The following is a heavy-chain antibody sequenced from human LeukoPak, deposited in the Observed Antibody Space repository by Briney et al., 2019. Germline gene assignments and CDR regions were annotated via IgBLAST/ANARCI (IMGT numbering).Heavy chain of an antibody. J-gene: IGHJ3*02. CDR1: GFTFSSYA. CDR3: AKKMISYWAEGPVDN. V-gene: IGHV3-23*01. CDR2: ISGSGGST. Sequence: WGSLRLSCAASGFTFSSYAMGWVRQAPGKGLEWVSAISGSGGSTYYADSMKGRFTISRDNSKNTLYLQMNSLRAEDTAVYYCAKKMISYWAEGPVDNWGQGTMVTVSS. D-gene: IGHD2-15*01.